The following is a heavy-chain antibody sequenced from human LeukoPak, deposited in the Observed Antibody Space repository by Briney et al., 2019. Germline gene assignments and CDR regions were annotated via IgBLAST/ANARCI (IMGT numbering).Heavy chain of an antibody. D-gene: IGHD2-21*02. Sequence: SETLSLTCTVSGGSISSSSYYWGWIRQPPGKGLEWIGSIYYSGSTYYNPSLKSRVTISVDTSKNQFSLKLSSVTAADTAVYYCAGRFGYCGGDCYISYFDYWGQGTLVTVSS. CDR1: GGSISSSSYY. J-gene: IGHJ4*02. CDR3: AGRFGYCGGDCYISYFDY. CDR2: IYYSGST. V-gene: IGHV4-39*01.